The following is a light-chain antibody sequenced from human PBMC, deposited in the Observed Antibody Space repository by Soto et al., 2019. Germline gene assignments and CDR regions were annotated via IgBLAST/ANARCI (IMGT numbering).Light chain of an antibody. CDR1: QSVSSY. J-gene: IGKJ4*01. CDR3: HQYGRSPVT. V-gene: IGKV3-20*01. CDR2: GAS. Sequence: EIVLTQSPATLSLSPGARATLSCRASQSVSSYLAWYQQKPGQAPRLLIYGASSRATGIPDRFSGSGSGTEFTLTISRVEPEDFAVYHCHQYGRSPVTFGGGTKVDIK.